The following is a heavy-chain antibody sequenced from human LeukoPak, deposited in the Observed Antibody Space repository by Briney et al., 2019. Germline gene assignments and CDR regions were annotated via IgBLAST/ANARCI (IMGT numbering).Heavy chain of an antibody. CDR2: INSDGSST. Sequence: GGSLRPSCAASGFTFSSYWMHWVRQAPGKGLVWVSRINSDGSSTSYADSVKGRFTISRDNAKNTLYLQMNSLRAEDTAVYYCARGGALNNWFDPWGQGTLVTVSS. CDR1: GFTFSSYW. D-gene: IGHD3-3*02. V-gene: IGHV3-74*01. CDR3: ARGGALNNWFDP. J-gene: IGHJ5*02.